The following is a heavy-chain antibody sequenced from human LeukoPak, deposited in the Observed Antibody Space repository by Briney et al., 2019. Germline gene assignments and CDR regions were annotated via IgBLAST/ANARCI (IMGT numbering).Heavy chain of an antibody. CDR1: GFTFSNAW. D-gene: IGHD2-8*02. CDR3: AKVGTGCFDY. V-gene: IGHV3-23*01. Sequence: GGSLRLSCAASGFTFSNAWMSWVRQAPGKGLEWVSAISGSGGSTYYADSVKGRFTISRDNSKNTLYLQMNSLRAEDTAVYYCAKVGTGCFDYWGQGTLVTVSS. CDR2: ISGSGGST. J-gene: IGHJ4*02.